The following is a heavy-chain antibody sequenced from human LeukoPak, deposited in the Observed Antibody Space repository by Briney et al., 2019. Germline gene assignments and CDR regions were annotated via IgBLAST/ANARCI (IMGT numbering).Heavy chain of an antibody. V-gene: IGHV3-15*01. CDR2: IKSKTDGGTI. D-gene: IGHD3-10*01. CDR3: ARLATYYYGSGSHVLDY. CDR1: GFTLSNAW. J-gene: IGHJ4*02. Sequence: GGSLRLSCVASGFTLSNAWMSWVRQAPGKGLEWVGRIKSKTDGGTIDYGAPVKGRFTISRDDSKNTLDLQMNSLRAEDTAVYYCARLATYYYGSGSHVLDYWGQGTLVTVSS.